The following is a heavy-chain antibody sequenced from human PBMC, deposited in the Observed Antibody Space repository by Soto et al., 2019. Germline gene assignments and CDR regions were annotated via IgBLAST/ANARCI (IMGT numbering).Heavy chain of an antibody. CDR3: ARGDSTDCSNGVCSFFYNHDMDV. J-gene: IGHJ6*02. D-gene: IGHD2-8*01. CDR1: GYSFTDYH. Sequence: GASVKVSCKASGYSFTDYHIHWVRQAPGQGLEWLGRINPKSGGTSTAQRFQGWVTMTTDTSISTASMELTRLTSDDTAIYYCARGDSTDCSNGVCSFFYNHDMDVWGQGTTVTVSS. CDR2: INPKSGGT. V-gene: IGHV1-2*04.